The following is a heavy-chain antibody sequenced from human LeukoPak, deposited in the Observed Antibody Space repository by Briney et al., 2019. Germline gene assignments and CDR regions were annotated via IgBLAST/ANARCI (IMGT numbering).Heavy chain of an antibody. CDR1: GYTLTELS. Sequence: ASVKVSCKVSGYTLTELSMHWVRQAPGKGFEWMGGFDPEDDEIIYAQRFQGRVTMTEDASTDTAYMELRSLGSEDTAVYYCATETGNFYFYSWGQGTLVTVSS. V-gene: IGHV1-24*01. J-gene: IGHJ4*02. D-gene: IGHD1-7*01. CDR3: ATETGNFYFYS. CDR2: FDPEDDEI.